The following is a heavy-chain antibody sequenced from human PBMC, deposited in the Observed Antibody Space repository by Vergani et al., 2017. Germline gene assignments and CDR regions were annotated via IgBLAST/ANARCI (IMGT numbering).Heavy chain of an antibody. Sequence: QVQLQQWGAGLLKPSETLSLTCAVYGGSFSGYYWSWICQPPGKGLEWIGEINHSGSTNYNPSLKSRVTISVDTSKNQFSLKLSSVTAADTAVYYCARFVAVRGVNQYYYYGMDVWGQGTTVTVSS. CDR3: ARFVAVRGVNQYYYYGMDV. D-gene: IGHD3-10*01. V-gene: IGHV4-34*01. J-gene: IGHJ6*02. CDR1: GGSFSGYY. CDR2: INHSGST.